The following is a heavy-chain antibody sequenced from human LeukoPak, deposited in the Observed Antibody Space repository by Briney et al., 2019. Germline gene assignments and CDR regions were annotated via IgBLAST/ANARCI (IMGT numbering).Heavy chain of an antibody. CDR3: ARDNPHYDYVWGSYRSLGMDV. Sequence: ASVKVSCKASGYTFTSYAMNWVRQAPGQGLEWMGWINTNTGNPTYAQGFTGRFVFSLDTSVSTAYLQISSLKAEDTAVYYCARDNPHYDYVWGSYRSLGMDVWGQGTTVTVSS. D-gene: IGHD3-16*02. CDR2: INTNTGNP. V-gene: IGHV7-4-1*02. CDR1: GYTFTSYA. J-gene: IGHJ6*02.